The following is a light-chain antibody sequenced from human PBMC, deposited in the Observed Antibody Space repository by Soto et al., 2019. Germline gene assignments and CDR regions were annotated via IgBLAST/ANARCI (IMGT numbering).Light chain of an antibody. CDR1: SSDVGGYNY. CDR3: SSYAGSNNYVV. J-gene: IGLJ2*01. Sequence: QSVLTQPPSASGSPGQSVTISCTGTSSDVGGYNYVSWYQQHPGKAPKLMIYEVSKRPSGVPDRCSGSKSGNTASLTVSGLQAEDEADYYCSSYAGSNNYVVFGGGTKVTVL. CDR2: EVS. V-gene: IGLV2-8*01.